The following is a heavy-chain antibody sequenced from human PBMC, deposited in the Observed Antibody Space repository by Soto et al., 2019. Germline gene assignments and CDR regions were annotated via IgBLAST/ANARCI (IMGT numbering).Heavy chain of an antibody. Sequence: QVQLVQSGAEVKKPGASVKVSCKASGYTFTGYYMHWVRQAPGQGLEWMGWINPNSGGTNYAQKFHRSLPMPSHTSIITAYIELTSLTSDHTAVYYCARILSTVTKTWFDPWGQRTLVTVSS. V-gene: IGHV1-2*04. CDR1: GYTFTGYY. J-gene: IGHJ5*02. D-gene: IGHD4-17*01. CDR3: ARILSTVTKTWFDP. CDR2: INPNSGGT.